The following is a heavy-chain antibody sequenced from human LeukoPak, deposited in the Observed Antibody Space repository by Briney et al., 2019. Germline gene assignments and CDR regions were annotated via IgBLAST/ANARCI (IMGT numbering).Heavy chain of an antibody. CDR1: GFTFDDYG. CDR2: INWNGGST. J-gene: IGHJ5*02. CDR3: ARDPAYCGGETLTCGFDP. V-gene: IGHV3-20*04. Sequence: PGGSLRLSCAASGFTFDDYGMSWVRQAPGKGLEWVSGINWNGGSTGYADSVKGRFTISRDNAKNSLYLQMNSLGAEDTALYYCARDPAYCGGETLTCGFDPWGQGTLVTVSS. D-gene: IGHD2-21*01.